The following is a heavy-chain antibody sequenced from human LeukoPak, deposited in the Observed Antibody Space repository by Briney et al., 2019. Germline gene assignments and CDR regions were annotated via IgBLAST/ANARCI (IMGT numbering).Heavy chain of an antibody. CDR1: GGSISSSDFY. V-gene: IGHV4-39*01. D-gene: IGHD5-24*01. J-gene: IGHJ4*02. CDR3: ARRTQMATILR. CDR2: LYYSGSS. Sequence: SETLSLTCSVSGGSISSSDFYWGWIRQTPGKGLEWIGSLYYSGSSYYNPSLKSRVTISVDTSKNQFPLKLSSVTAADTAVYYCARRTQMATILRWGQGTLVTVSS.